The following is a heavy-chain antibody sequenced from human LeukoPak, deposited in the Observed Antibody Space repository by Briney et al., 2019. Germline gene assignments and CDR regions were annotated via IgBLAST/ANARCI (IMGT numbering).Heavy chain of an antibody. Sequence: GGSLRLSCAASGFTFSSYSMNWVRQAPGNGLEWVSSISSSSSYIYYADSVKGRFTISRDNAKNSLYLQMNSLRAEDTAVYYCAREDDSSGPIWGQGTMVTVSS. CDR3: AREDDSSGPI. CDR2: ISSSSSYI. J-gene: IGHJ3*02. D-gene: IGHD3-22*01. CDR1: GFTFSSYS. V-gene: IGHV3-21*01.